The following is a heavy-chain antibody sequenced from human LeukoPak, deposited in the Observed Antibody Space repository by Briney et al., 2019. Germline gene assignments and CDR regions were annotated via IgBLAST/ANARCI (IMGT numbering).Heavy chain of an antibody. J-gene: IGHJ6*03. V-gene: IGHV1-69*13. CDR3: ARGGGNPILYHYYYMDV. CDR1: GGTFSSYA. Sequence: SVKVSCKASGGTFSSYAISWVRQAPGQGLEWMGGIIPIFGTANYAQKFQGRVTITADESTSTAYMELSSLRSEDTAVYYCARGGGNPILYHYYYMDVWGKGTTVTVSS. D-gene: IGHD4-23*01. CDR2: IIPIFGTA.